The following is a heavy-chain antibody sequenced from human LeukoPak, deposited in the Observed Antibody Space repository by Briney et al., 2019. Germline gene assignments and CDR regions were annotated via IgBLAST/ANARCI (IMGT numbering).Heavy chain of an antibody. CDR2: ISSSSSYI. CDR3: AKVLDSTQYYFDY. D-gene: IGHD3-3*01. J-gene: IGHJ4*02. CDR1: GFTFSSYS. Sequence: PGGSLRLSCAASGFTFSSYSMNWVRQAPGKGLEWFSSISSSSSYIYYADSVKGRFTISRDNAKNSLYLQMNSLRAEDAAVYYCAKVLDSTQYYFDYWGQGTLVTVSS. V-gene: IGHV3-21*01.